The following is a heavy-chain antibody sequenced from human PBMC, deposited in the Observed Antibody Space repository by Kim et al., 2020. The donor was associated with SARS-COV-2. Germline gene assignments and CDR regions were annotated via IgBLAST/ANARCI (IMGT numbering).Heavy chain of an antibody. D-gene: IGHD6-6*01. CDR3: AREYSSSYFDY. V-gene: IGHV4-59*13. J-gene: IGHJ4*02. Sequence: SETLSLTCTVSGGSISSYYWSWIRQPPGKGLEWIGYIYYSGSTNYNPSLKSRVTISVDTSKNQFSLKLSSVTAADTAVYYCAREYSSSYFDYWGQGTLVTVSS. CDR1: GGSISSYY. CDR2: IYYSGST.